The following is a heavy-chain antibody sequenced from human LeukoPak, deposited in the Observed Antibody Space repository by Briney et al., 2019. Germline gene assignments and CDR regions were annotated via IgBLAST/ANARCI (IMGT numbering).Heavy chain of an antibody. V-gene: IGHV3-23*01. CDR2: ISDSGDST. Sequence: GGSLRLSCAASGFSFSSYGMSWVRQAPGKGLEWVSCISDSGDSTYYADSVKGRFNISRDISKNTLFLQMNSLRAEDTAVYYCAKIQGWFNAAFHIGGQGTMVTVSS. CDR3: AKIQGWFNAAFHI. CDR1: GFSFSSYG. D-gene: IGHD6-19*01. J-gene: IGHJ3*02.